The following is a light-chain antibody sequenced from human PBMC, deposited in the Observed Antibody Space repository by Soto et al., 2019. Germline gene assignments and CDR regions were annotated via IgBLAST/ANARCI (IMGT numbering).Light chain of an antibody. Sequence: SVLTQPASVSGSPGQSITISCSGTSSDVGSYNHVAWYQQFPGKTPKLIIYEVTYRPSGVSHRFSASKSGNTASLTISGLQAEHEADYYCISYTGSSTCYVFGTGTKVTVL. CDR1: SSDVGSYNH. J-gene: IGLJ1*01. V-gene: IGLV2-14*01. CDR3: ISYTGSSTCYV. CDR2: EVT.